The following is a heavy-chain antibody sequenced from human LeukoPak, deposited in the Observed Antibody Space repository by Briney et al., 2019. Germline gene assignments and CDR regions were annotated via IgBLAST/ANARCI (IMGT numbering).Heavy chain of an antibody. CDR2: IYTSGST. CDR3: ARGRIRLQSGYYYYYMDV. CDR1: GGSISSYY. D-gene: IGHD4-11*01. J-gene: IGHJ6*03. V-gene: IGHV4-4*07. Sequence: PSETLSLTCTVSGGSISSYYWSWIRQPAGKGLEWIGRIYTSGSTNYNPSLKSRVTMSVDTSKNQFSLKLSSVTAADTAVYYCARGRIRLQSGYYYYYMDVWGKGTTVTVSS.